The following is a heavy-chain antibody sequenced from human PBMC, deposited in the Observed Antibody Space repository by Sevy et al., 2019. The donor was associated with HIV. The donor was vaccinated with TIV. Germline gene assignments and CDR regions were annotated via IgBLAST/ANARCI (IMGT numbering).Heavy chain of an antibody. V-gene: IGHV4-59*08. Sequence: SETLSLTCAVSGGSISGHHWGWIRQPPGKGLEFIGWIHYCGETRYNPSLSSRVSMSVDTSRDQFSLRLFSLTAADTAIYYCAGHKFGGDYPLDLWGQGTLVAVSS. J-gene: IGHJ4*02. CDR3: AGHKFGGDYPLDL. CDR2: IHYCGET. D-gene: IGHD4-17*01. CDR1: GGSISGHH.